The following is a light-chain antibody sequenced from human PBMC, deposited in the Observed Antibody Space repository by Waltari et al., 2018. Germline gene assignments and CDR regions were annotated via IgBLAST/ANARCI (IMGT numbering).Light chain of an antibody. CDR1: NLGRYS. CDR2: YDS. CDR3: QVWHAAIDPGV. Sequence: SYVLTQPPSVSVAPGETARITCGGDNLGRYSVHRYQQKPGQAPVLVSFYDSDRPSGIPERFSGSNSGNTATLTITRVEAGDEANYYCQVWHAAIDPGVFGTGTEVSVL. J-gene: IGLJ1*01. V-gene: IGLV3-21*04.